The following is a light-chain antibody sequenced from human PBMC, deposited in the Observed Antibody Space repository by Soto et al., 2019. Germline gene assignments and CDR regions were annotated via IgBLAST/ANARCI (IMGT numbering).Light chain of an antibody. CDR3: QQYFSYPLT. Sequence: AIRMTQSPSSFSASTGDRVTITCRASQGMRSHLAWYQVKPGKAPRLLIYTASYLESGGPSRFSGSGSGTDFTLTISSLQSEDFAVYYCQQYFSYPLTFGGGTKVEIK. J-gene: IGKJ4*01. CDR2: TAS. V-gene: IGKV1-8*01. CDR1: QGMRSH.